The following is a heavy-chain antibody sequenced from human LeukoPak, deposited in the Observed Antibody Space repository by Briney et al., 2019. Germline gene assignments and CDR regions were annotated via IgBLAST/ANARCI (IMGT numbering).Heavy chain of an antibody. J-gene: IGHJ6*02. Sequence: PGRSLRLSCSASGLTFSSYGMHWVRQAPGKGLEWVAVISYDGSNKYYADSVKGRFTISRDNSKNTLYLQMNSLRAEDTAVYYCARIPFFDYGMDVWGQGTTVTVSS. V-gene: IGHV3-33*01. CDR2: ISYDGSNK. CDR1: GLTFSSYG. CDR3: ARIPFFDYGMDV.